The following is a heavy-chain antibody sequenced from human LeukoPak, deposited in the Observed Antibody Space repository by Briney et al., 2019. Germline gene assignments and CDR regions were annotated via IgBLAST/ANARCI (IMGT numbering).Heavy chain of an antibody. Sequence: SETLSLTCTVSGGSISSYYWSWIRQPPGKGLEWMGYIFYSGSTNYNPSLESRVTISVDTSKNQVSLKLSSVTAADTAVYYCARGGGSGFYLYYFDYWGQGTLVTVSS. J-gene: IGHJ4*02. V-gene: IGHV4-59*01. CDR1: GGSISSYY. D-gene: IGHD3-22*01. CDR3: ARGGGSGFYLYYFDY. CDR2: IFYSGST.